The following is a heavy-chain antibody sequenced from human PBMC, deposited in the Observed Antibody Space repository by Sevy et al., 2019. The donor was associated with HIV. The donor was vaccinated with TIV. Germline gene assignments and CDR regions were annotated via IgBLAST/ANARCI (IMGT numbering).Heavy chain of an antibody. CDR3: ARLAHPHY. CDR1: GFTVGTYW. CDR2: IKQDESEK. J-gene: IGHJ4*02. V-gene: IGHV3-7*01. Sequence: GGSLRLSCAASGFTVGTYWMSWVRQAPGKGLQWVASIKQDESEKNYVDSVKGRFTISRDNAKNSLALQMNSLRAEDTAVYYCARLAHPHYWGQGTLVTVSS.